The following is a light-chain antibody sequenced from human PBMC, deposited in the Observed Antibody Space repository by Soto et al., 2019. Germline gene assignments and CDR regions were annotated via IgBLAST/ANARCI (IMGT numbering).Light chain of an antibody. Sequence: EIAMTQSPATLSVSPGERATLSCRASQSLSSNLAWNQQKPGQGTRLLIYGASIRATGIPARVSGSGSATEFARIIISLQSEDFGVDYCQHYNIWHPYCFGQATKLETK. CDR1: QSLSSN. J-gene: IGKJ2*03. CDR3: QHYNIWHPYC. V-gene: IGKV3-15*01. CDR2: GAS.